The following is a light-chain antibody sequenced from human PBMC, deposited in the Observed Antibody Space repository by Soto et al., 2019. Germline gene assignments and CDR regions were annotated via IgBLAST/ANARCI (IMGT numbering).Light chain of an antibody. J-gene: IGKJ4*01. CDR3: QQYNNWPPDT. CDR1: QSVSSN. Sequence: EIVMTQSPATLSVSPGERAILSCRASQSVSSNLAWYQQKPGQAPRLLIYGASTGATGIPARFSGSGSGTEFTLTISSLQSEDFAVYYCQQYNNWPPDTFGGGTKVEIK. V-gene: IGKV3-15*01. CDR2: GAS.